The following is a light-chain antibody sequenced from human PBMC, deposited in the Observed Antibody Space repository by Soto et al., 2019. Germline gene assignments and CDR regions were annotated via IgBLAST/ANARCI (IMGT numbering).Light chain of an antibody. J-gene: IGKJ1*01. V-gene: IGKV3-20*01. Sequence: SLLSQSPGPLSLSPGERATLSCRASQSVSSSYLAWYQQKPGQAPRLLIYGASGRATGIPDRFGGSGSGTDFTLTISRLEPEDFAVYYCQHYGDSRTFAQGTKVDIK. CDR2: GAS. CDR1: QSVSSSY. CDR3: QHYGDSRT.